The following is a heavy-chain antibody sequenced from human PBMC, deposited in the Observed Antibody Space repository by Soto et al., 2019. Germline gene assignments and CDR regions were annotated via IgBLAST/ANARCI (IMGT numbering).Heavy chain of an antibody. J-gene: IGHJ4*02. CDR1: GGTFSSYA. D-gene: IGHD4-17*01. CDR2: IIPIFGTA. Sequence: ASVKVSCKASGGTFSSYAISWVRQAPGQGLEWMGWIIPIFGTANYAQKFQGRVTITADESTSTAYMELSSLRSEDTAMYYCARGIGYGDYVFDYWGQGTPVTVSS. V-gene: IGHV1-69*13. CDR3: ARGIGYGDYVFDY.